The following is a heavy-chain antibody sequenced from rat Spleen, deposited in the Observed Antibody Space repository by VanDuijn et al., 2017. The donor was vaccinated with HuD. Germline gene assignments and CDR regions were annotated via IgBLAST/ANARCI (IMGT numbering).Heavy chain of an antibody. D-gene: IGHD1-2*01. J-gene: IGHJ2*01. CDR3: ARHRSYYSSYVYAFDY. Sequence: EVQLVESGGRLVQPGNSLKLSCAASGFTFSDHAMAWVRQAPKKGLEWVATIIYDGSSTYYRDSVKGRFIISRDNAKNTLYLRMDSLRSEDTATYYCARHRSYYSSYVYAFDYWGQGVMVTVSS. CDR1: GFTFSDHA. V-gene: IGHV5-17*01. CDR2: IIYDGSST.